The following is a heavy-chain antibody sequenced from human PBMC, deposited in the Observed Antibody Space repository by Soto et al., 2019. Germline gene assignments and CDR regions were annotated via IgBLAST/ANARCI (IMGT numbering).Heavy chain of an antibody. J-gene: IGHJ6*02. CDR3: ARGNSSGYYSYYYYYYGMDV. V-gene: IGHV1-69*01. Sequence: QVQLVQSGAEVKKPGSSVKVSCKASGGTFSSYVISWVRQAPGQGLEWMGGIIPIFGTANYAQKFQGRVTITADESTSTAYMELSSLRSEDTAVYYCARGNSSGYYSYYYYYYGMDVWGQGTTVTVSS. CDR2: IIPIFGTA. D-gene: IGHD3-22*01. CDR1: GGTFSSYV.